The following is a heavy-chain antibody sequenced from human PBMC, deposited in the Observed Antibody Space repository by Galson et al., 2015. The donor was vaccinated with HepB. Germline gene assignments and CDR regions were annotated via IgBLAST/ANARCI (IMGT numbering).Heavy chain of an antibody. V-gene: IGHV3-7*03. D-gene: IGHD2-2*01. CDR3: ARYANQLW. CDR1: AFTFSDSW. J-gene: IGHJ4*02. Sequence: SLRLSCAASAFTFSDSWMSWVRQAPGEGLGWVASIKQDGNGKSYVDSVKGLFTISRHNAESSLFLQMNSLIAEATAVSYCARYANQLWWGPGTLVPASS. CDR2: IKQDGNGK.